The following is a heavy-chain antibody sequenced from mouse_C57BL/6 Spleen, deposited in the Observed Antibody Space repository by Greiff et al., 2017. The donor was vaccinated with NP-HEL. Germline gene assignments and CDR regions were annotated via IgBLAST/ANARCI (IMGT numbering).Heavy chain of an antibody. Sequence: EVQLVESGPGLVKPSQSLSLTCSVTGYSITSGYYWNWIRQFPGNKLEWMGYISYDGCNNYNPSFKNRIPITRDTSKNQFFLKLNSVTTEDTATYDCARGEITTANWYFDVWGTGTTVTVSS. J-gene: IGHJ1*03. CDR1: GYSITSGYY. CDR3: ARGEITTANWYFDV. D-gene: IGHD2-4*01. CDR2: ISYDGCN. V-gene: IGHV3-6*01.